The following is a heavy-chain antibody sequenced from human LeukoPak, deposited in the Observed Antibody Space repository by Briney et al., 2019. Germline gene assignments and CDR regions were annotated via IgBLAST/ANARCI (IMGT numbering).Heavy chain of an antibody. V-gene: IGHV4-38-2*01. CDR2: IYHSGST. J-gene: IGHJ4*02. D-gene: IGHD6-19*01. Sequence: PSETLSLTCAVSGYSISSGYYWGWIRPPPGKGLEWIGSIYHSGSTYYNPSLKSRVTISVDTSKNQFSLKLSSVTAADTAVYYCAWYSSGWYLGQGTLVTVSS. CDR3: AWYSSGWY. CDR1: GYSISSGYY.